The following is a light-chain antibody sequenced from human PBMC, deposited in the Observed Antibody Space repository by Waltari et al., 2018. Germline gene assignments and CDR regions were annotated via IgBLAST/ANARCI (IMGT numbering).Light chain of an antibody. CDR3: VVWYDSLNGVV. Sequence: QSVLTQPPSVSEAPRQRVTISCSGSRSNIRHNAVSWYQQPPGKAPKLLSYYDDLLPSGVSDRFSGSNAGPSASLAIRGLQSDDEADYYCVVWYDSLNGVVFGGGTKLTVL. CDR2: YDD. CDR1: RSNIRHNA. J-gene: IGLJ2*01. V-gene: IGLV1-36*01.